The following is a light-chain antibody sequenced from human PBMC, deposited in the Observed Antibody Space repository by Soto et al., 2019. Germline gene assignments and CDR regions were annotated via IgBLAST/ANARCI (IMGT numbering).Light chain of an antibody. Sequence: EIVLTQSPGTLTLSPGERDTLFYRASQSVSRSYLVWYQQKPGQAPRLLIYGASTRATGVPARFSVSGSGTEVNPSSSILPSADFVGSYYRHYGTWACPLGQGT. CDR2: GAS. CDR1: QSVSRSY. J-gene: IGKJ2*02. V-gene: IGKV3-20*01. CDR3: RHYGTWACP.